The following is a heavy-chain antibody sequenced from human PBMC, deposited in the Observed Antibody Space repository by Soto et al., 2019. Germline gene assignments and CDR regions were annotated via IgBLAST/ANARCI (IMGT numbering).Heavy chain of an antibody. CDR3: ARERQLGPSSGRLDF. J-gene: IGHJ4*02. D-gene: IGHD6-6*01. CDR2: IYYTGSS. Sequence: PSETLSLTCNVSGDSIDGGGSYWSWIRQRPGKGLEWIGYIYYTGSSYYNPSLKSRLTLSLDTSNNQFSLQLRSVTAADTAVYYCARERQLGPSSGRLDFWGLGTLVT. CDR1: GDSIDGGGSY. V-gene: IGHV4-31*03.